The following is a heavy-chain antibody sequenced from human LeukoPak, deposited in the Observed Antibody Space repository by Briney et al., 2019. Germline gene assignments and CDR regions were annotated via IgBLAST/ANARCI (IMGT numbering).Heavy chain of an antibody. CDR1: GYSFTSYW. V-gene: IGHV5-51*01. CDR3: ASFRTEDSGWFDP. J-gene: IGHJ5*02. CDR2: IYPGESDT. D-gene: IGHD1-14*01. Sequence: GESLKISCKGSGYSFTSYWIGWVRQMPGKGLEWMGIIYPGESDTRYSPSFQGQVTISADKSISTAYLQWSSLKASDTAMYYCASFRTEDSGWFDPWGQGTLVTVSS.